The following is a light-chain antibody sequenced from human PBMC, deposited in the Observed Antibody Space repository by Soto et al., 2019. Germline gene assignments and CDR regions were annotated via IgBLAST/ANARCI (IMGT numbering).Light chain of an antibody. CDR2: DVS. V-gene: IGLV2-11*01. Sequence: QPVLTQPRSVSGSPGQSVTISCTGTSSDVGGYDYVSWYQQHPDKAPKLMIYDVSKRPSGVPDRFSGSKSGNTASLTISGLQAEDEADYYCYSYAGSSYVFGTGTQLTVL. CDR1: SSDVGGYDY. J-gene: IGLJ1*01. CDR3: YSYAGSSYV.